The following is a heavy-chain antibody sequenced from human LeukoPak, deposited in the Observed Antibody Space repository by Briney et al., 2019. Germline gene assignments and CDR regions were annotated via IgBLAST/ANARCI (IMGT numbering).Heavy chain of an antibody. V-gene: IGHV1-69*06. D-gene: IGHD6-19*01. CDR2: IIPIFGTA. CDR1: GGTFSSYA. J-gene: IGHJ4*02. Sequence: ASVKVSCKASGGTFSSYAISWVRQAPGQGLEWMGGIIPIFGTANYAQKFQGRVTITADKSTSTAYMELGSLRSEDTAVYYCARAYSSGWPVDYWGQGTLVTVSS. CDR3: ARAYSSGWPVDY.